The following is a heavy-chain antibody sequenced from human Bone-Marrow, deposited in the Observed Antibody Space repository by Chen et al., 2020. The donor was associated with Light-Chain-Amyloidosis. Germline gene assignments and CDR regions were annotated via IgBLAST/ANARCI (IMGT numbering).Heavy chain of an antibody. CDR1: GDSVSRGSYS. D-gene: IGHD4-17*01. CDR2: MYYSGTS. V-gene: IGHV4-61*01. J-gene: IGHJ4*02. CDR3: ARDRSNYGDYFFDY. Sequence: QVQLQESGPGQVKPSETLSLTCTVSGDSVSRGSYSWTWIRQPPGKEMEWLGYMYYSGTSKYNPSLKSRVTISLDTSKNQFSLKLRSVSAADSAVYYCARDRSNYGDYFFDYWGPGTLVTVSS.